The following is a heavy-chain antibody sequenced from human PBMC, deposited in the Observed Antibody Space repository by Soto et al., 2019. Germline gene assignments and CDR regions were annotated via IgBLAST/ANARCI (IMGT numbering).Heavy chain of an antibody. V-gene: IGHV4-39*01. CDR1: GGSISSSSYY. Sequence: SETLSLTCTVPGGSISSSSYYWGWIRQPPGKGLEWIGSIYYSGSTYYNPSLKSRTTISADPSNNHFSLKLHSLTAEDTAVYFCGTMPIVVEPAPMEVWGPGTSVTVSS. J-gene: IGHJ6*02. CDR2: IYYSGST. CDR3: GTMPIVVEPAPMEV. D-gene: IGHD2-2*01.